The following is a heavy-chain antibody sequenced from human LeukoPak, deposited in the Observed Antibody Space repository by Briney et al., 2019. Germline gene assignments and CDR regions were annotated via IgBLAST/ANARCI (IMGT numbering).Heavy chain of an antibody. V-gene: IGHV1-8*02. J-gene: IGHJ3*02. Sequence: ASVKVSCKASGYTFTSYGISWVRQATGQGLEWMGWMNPNSGNTGYAQKFQGRVTMTRNTSISTAYMELSSLRSEDTAVYYCARGAWELHPDDAFDIWGQGTMVTVSS. CDR1: GYTFTSYG. CDR3: ARGAWELHPDDAFDI. CDR2: MNPNSGNT. D-gene: IGHD1-26*01.